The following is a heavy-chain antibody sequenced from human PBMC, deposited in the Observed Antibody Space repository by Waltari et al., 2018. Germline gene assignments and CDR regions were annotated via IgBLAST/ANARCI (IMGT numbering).Heavy chain of an antibody. D-gene: IGHD1-26*01. Sequence: QVHLEQSGSEWKRPGASVRISCLTSGHTFTDYAINWVRQAPGPGLQWLGWVNTQTGNPTYAQGLSRRFVFSVDTSVATAYLQIDSRTTSDSAVYFCSREALVGTNTIVDYWGRGTLVTV. CDR2: VNTQTGNP. J-gene: IGHJ4*02. CDR1: GHTFTDYA. V-gene: IGHV7-4-1*01. CDR3: SREALVGTNTIVDY.